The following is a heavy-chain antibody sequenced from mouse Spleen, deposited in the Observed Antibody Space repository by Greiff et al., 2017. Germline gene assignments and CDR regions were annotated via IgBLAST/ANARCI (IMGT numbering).Heavy chain of an antibody. CDR2: ISSGGSYT. CDR3: ARHIGARATTYFDD. D-gene: IGHD3-1*01. Sequence: EVMLVESGGGLVKPGGSLKLSCAASGFTFSSYAMSWVRQTPEKRLEWVATISSGGSYTYYPDSVKGRFTISRDNAKNTLYLQMSSLRSEDTAMYYCARHIGARATTYFDDWGQGTTLTVSS. V-gene: IGHV5-9-1*01. J-gene: IGHJ2*01. CDR1: GFTFSSYA.